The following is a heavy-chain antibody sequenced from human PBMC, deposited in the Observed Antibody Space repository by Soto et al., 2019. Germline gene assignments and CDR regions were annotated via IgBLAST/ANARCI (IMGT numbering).Heavy chain of an antibody. CDR3: AKTRSDYYGSAMMGYYYYYGMDV. CDR2: ISGSGGST. D-gene: IGHD3-10*01. Sequence: GGSLRLSCAASGFTFSSYAMSWVRQAPGKGLEWVSAISGSGGSTYYADSVKGRFTISRDNSKNTLYLQMNSLRAEDTAVYYCAKTRSDYYGSAMMGYYYYYGMDVWGQGTTVTVSS. J-gene: IGHJ6*02. V-gene: IGHV3-23*01. CDR1: GFTFSSYA.